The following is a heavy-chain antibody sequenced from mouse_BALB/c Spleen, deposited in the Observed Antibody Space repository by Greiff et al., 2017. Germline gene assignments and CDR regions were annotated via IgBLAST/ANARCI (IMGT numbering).Heavy chain of an antibody. V-gene: IGHV3-8*02. Sequence: EVQLQESGPSLVKPSQTLSLTCSVTGDSITSGYWNWIRKFPGNKLEYMGYISYSGSTYYNPSLKSRISITRDTSKNQYYLQLNSVTTEDTATYYCARTARATGYAMDYWGQGTSVTVSS. D-gene: IGHD3-1*01. CDR2: ISYSGST. CDR3: ARTARATGYAMDY. CDR1: GDSITSGY. J-gene: IGHJ4*01.